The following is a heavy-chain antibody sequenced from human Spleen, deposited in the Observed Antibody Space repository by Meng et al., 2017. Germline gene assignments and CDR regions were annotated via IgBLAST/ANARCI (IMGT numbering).Heavy chain of an antibody. CDR1: GFTFSNYW. CDR3: AREVGFLVRPYYYYYGMDV. J-gene: IGHJ6*02. D-gene: IGHD3-3*01. Sequence: GESLKISCAASGFTFSNYWMHWVRQAPGKGLVWVSRIDSDGSSTSYADSVKGRFTISRDNAKNTVYLQMNSLRAEDTAVYYCAREVGFLVRPYYYYYGMDVWGQGTTVTVSS. CDR2: IDSDGSST. V-gene: IGHV3-74*01.